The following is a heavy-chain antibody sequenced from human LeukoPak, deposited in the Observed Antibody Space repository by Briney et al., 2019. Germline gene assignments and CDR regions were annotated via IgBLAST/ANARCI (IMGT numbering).Heavy chain of an antibody. CDR3: ARKDYGSGSSYNGGRPFDY. Sequence: RASETLSLTCAVSGGSISSSNWWSWVRQPPGKGLEWIGEIYHSGSTNYNPSLKSRVTISVDKSKNQFSLKLSSVTAADTAVYYCARKDYGSGSSYNGGRPFDYWGQGTLVTVSS. CDR1: GGSISSSNW. V-gene: IGHV4-4*02. J-gene: IGHJ4*02. CDR2: IYHSGST. D-gene: IGHD3-10*01.